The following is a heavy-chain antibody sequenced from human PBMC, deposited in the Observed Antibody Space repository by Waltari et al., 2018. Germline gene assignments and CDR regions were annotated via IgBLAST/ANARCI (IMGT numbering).Heavy chain of an antibody. V-gene: IGHV1-69*01. J-gene: IGHJ4*02. Sequence: QVQLVQSGAEVKKPGASVKVSCKASGYTFSSYAISWVRQAPGQGLEWMGGIIPIFGTANYAQKFQGRVTITADESTSTAYMELSSLRSEDTAVYYCATLGVAVAGTGYWGQGTLVTVSS. CDR2: IIPIFGTA. CDR3: ATLGVAVAGTGY. CDR1: GYTFSSYA. D-gene: IGHD6-19*01.